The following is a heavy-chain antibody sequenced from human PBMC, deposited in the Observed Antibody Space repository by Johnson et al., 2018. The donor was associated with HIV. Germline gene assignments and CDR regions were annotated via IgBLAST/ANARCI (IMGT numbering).Heavy chain of an antibody. V-gene: IGHV3-20*04. CDR2: SNWNGGST. CDR3: ARRVGWTFEEAFDI. CDR1: GFTFDDYG. J-gene: IGHJ3*02. D-gene: IGHD3-10*01. Sequence: VQLVESGGSVVQPGGSLRLSCVASGFTFDDYGMNWVRQVSGKGLEWVATSNWNGGSTGYADSVKGRFTISRDNAKNSLYLQMSSLRVEDTAVYYCARRVGWTFEEAFDIWGQGTAVTVSP.